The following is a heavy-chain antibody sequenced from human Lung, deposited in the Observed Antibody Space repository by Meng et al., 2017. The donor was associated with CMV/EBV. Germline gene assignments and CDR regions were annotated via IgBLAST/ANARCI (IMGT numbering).Heavy chain of an antibody. CDR2: ISYDGDKK. CDR1: GYSFGNHE. V-gene: IGHV3-30*04. Sequence: GESLKISCVGSGYSFGNHEMHWVRQAPGKGLEWVAVISYDGDKKVYTESVKGRFTITRDNSKNTLILQMNSLRTEDTAVYYCARVYYGSTNYYFSFGYWGQGTXVTVSS. D-gene: IGHD3-22*01. CDR3: ARVYYGSTNYYFSFGY. J-gene: IGHJ4*02.